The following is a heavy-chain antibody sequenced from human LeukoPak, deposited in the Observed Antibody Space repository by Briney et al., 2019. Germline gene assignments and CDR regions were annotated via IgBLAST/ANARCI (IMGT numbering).Heavy chain of an antibody. CDR2: IYSGGST. J-gene: IGHJ6*02. CDR1: GFTVSSNY. V-gene: IGHV3-66*01. Sequence: PGGSLRLSCAASGFTVSSNYMSWVRQAPGKGLEWVSVIYSGGSTYYADSVKGRFTISRDNSKNTLYLQMNSLRAEDTAVYYCARAYPSNYGYYGMDVWGQGTTVTVSS. CDR3: ARAYPSNYGYYGMDV. D-gene: IGHD4-11*01.